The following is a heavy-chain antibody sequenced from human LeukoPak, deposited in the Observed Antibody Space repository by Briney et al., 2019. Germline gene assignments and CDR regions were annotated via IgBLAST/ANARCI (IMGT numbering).Heavy chain of an antibody. CDR1: GFTFSSYS. J-gene: IGHJ4*02. D-gene: IGHD4-17*01. V-gene: IGHV3-23*01. CDR2: ISGSGGST. Sequence: GGSLRLSCAASGFTFSSYSMNWVRQAPGKGLEWVSAISGSGGSTYYADSVKGRFTISRDNSKNTLYLQMNSLRAEDTAVYYCATGPTVTTFFDYWGQGTLVTVSS. CDR3: ATGPTVTTFFDY.